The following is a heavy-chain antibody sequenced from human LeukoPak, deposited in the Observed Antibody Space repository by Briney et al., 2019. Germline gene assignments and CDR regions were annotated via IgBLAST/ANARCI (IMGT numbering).Heavy chain of an antibody. Sequence: GGSLRLSCAASGFTFSNYALHWVRQAPGKGLEWVAVILHDGSNKYADSVKGRFTISRDNSKNTLYPQMNSLRAEDTAVYYCAKASVVFGVVITDAFDIWGQGTMVTVSS. V-gene: IGHV3-30*04. CDR2: ILHDGSNK. J-gene: IGHJ3*02. CDR3: AKASVVFGVVITDAFDI. CDR1: GFTFSNYA. D-gene: IGHD3-3*01.